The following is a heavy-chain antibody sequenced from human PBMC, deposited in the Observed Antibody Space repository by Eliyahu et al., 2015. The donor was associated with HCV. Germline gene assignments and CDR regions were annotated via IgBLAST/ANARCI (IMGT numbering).Heavy chain of an antibody. V-gene: IGHV1-69*01. D-gene: IGHD1-7*01. CDR2: IIPXFGTT. CDR1: EGTFSNYA. J-gene: IGHJ6*02. Sequence: QVQLVQSGAEVKKPGSSVKVSCKASEGTFSNYAISWVRQAPGQGLEWMGGIIPXFGTTNYARKFQGRVTITADESTSTAYMELSSLRSEDTAVIYCARDKLELRLDYYYYGMDVWGQGTTVTVSS. CDR3: ARDKLELRLDYYYYGMDV.